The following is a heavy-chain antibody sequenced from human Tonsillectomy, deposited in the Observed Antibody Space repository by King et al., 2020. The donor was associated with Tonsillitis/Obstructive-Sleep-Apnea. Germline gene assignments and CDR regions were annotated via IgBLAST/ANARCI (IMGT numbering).Heavy chain of an antibody. J-gene: IGHJ4*02. CDR1: GGSISSSSYY. Sequence: QLQESGPGLVKPSETLSLTCTVSGGSISSSSYYWGWIRQPPGKGLEWIGSIYYSGSTYYNPSLKSRVTISVDTSKNQFSRKLSSGTAADTTVYYCARRIVGATDLFDYWGQGTLVTVSS. CDR2: IYYSGST. D-gene: IGHD1-26*01. CDR3: ARRIVGATDLFDY. V-gene: IGHV4-39*01.